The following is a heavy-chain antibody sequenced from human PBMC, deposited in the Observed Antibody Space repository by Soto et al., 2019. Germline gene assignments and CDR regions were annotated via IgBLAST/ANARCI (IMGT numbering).Heavy chain of an antibody. J-gene: IGHJ4*02. Sequence: GGSLRLSCAASGFTFSDHYMDWVRQAPGKGLEWVSALSGSGVSTYYADSVMGRFTISRDNSKNTVYLQMNSLRAEDTAVYYCAKIESRFFYDSTGYYPFDYWGQGTLVTVSS. D-gene: IGHD3-22*01. CDR2: LSGSGVST. V-gene: IGHV3-23*01. CDR3: AKIESRFFYDSTGYYPFDY. CDR1: GFTFSDHY.